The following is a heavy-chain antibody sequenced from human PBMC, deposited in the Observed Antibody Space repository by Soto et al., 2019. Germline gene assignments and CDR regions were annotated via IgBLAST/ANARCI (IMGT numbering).Heavy chain of an antibody. Sequence: QVQLQESGPGLVKPSGTLSLTCAVSGGSISSSNWWSWVRQPPGKGLEWIGEIYHSGNTNYNPSLPGRATMAVNNSRNQFSLRLSSVTAAGTAVYYCARRWGEGRVDYGGQGTLVAVSS. CDR2: IYHSGNT. V-gene: IGHV4-4*02. J-gene: IGHJ4*02. CDR3: ARRWGEGRVDY. CDR1: GGSISSSNW. D-gene: IGHD3-10*01.